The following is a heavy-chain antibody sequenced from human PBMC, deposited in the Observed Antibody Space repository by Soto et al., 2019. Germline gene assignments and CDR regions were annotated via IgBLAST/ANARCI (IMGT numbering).Heavy chain of an antibody. CDR2: INAGNGNT. J-gene: IGHJ6*03. Sequence: ASVKVSCKASGYTFTSYAMHWVRQAPGQRLEWMGWINAGNGNTKYSQKFQGRVTITRDTSASTAYMELSSLRSEDTAVYYCARVRNSGYDYEISYYMDVWGKGTTVTVSS. CDR1: GYTFTSYA. CDR3: ARVRNSGYDYEISYYMDV. D-gene: IGHD5-12*01. V-gene: IGHV1-3*01.